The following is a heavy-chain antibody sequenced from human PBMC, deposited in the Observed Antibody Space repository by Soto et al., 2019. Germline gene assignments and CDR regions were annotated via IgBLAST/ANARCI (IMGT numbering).Heavy chain of an antibody. CDR3: AKDTWKSSSWLPTKTDN. Sequence: EVQLLESGGGLVQPGGSLRLSCAVSGFTFSSYAMTWVRQAPGKGLEWVSAISDTGINTYYADSVKGRFTISRDNSKNTLYLQLNSVRAEDTAVYYCAKDTWKSSSWLPTKTDNWGQGTLVTVSS. J-gene: IGHJ4*02. CDR1: GFTFSSYA. V-gene: IGHV3-23*01. D-gene: IGHD6-13*01. CDR2: ISDTGINT.